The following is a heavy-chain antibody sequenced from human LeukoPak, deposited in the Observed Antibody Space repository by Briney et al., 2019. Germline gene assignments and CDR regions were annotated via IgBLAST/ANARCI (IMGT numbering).Heavy chain of an antibody. D-gene: IGHD3-9*01. CDR3: ARAPRYAFRIVDAFDI. J-gene: IGHJ3*02. Sequence: PGGSLRLSCAASGFTFSDYYMSWIRQAPGKGLEWVSRINSDGSSTSYADSVKGRFTISRDNAKNTLYLQMNSLRAEDTAVYYCARAPRYAFRIVDAFDIWGQGTMVTVSS. CDR2: INSDGSST. CDR1: GFTFSDYY. V-gene: IGHV3-74*01.